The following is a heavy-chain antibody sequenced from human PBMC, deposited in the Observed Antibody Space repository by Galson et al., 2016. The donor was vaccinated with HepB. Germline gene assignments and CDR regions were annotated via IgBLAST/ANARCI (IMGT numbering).Heavy chain of an antibody. Sequence: SLRLSCAASGFTVSSNYMSWVRQAPGKGLEWVSVIYSGGGTYYADSVKGRFIISRENAKNSLYLQMNSLRDEDTAVYYCARDGGGTGGYYYYAMDVWGQGTTVTVSS. CDR3: ARDGGGTGGYYYYAMDV. CDR1: GFTVSSNY. V-gene: IGHV3-53*01. J-gene: IGHJ6*02. D-gene: IGHD1-14*01. CDR2: IYSGGGT.